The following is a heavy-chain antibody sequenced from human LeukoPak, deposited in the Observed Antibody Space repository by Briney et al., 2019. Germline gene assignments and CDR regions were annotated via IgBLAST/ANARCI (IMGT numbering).Heavy chain of an antibody. Sequence: GGSLRLSCATSGFDFGGACGMEWVRQAPEKGLEWVSTISGGGETTHYADSVKGRLTISRDNAKNSLYLQMNSLRDEDTAVYYCARESYWGSSGKGFDYWGRGTLVTVSS. V-gene: IGHV3-48*02. CDR1: GFDFGGAC. J-gene: IGHJ4*02. CDR2: ISGGGETT. CDR3: ARESYWGSSGKGFDY. D-gene: IGHD7-27*01.